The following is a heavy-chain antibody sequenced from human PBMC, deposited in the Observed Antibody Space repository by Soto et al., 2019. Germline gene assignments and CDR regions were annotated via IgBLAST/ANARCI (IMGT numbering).Heavy chain of an antibody. CDR3: ARKATVTTCFDY. D-gene: IGHD4-17*01. CDR1: GGSISSGGYY. V-gene: IGHV4-31*03. J-gene: IGHJ4*02. Sequence: QVQLQESGPGLVEPSQTLSLTCTVSGGSISSGGYYWSWIRQHPGKGLEWIGYIYYSGSTYYNPYLQSRVTISVDTSKNQFSLKLSSVTAADTAVYYCARKATVTTCFDYWGQGTLVTVSS. CDR2: IYYSGST.